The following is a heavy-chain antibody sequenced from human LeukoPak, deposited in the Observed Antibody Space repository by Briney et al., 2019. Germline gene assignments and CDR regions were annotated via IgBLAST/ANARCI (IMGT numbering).Heavy chain of an antibody. CDR2: ISGSGGST. CDR1: GFTFSSYA. V-gene: IGHV3-23*01. Sequence: GGSLRLSCAASGFTFSSYAMSWVRQAPGKGLEWVSAISGSGGSTYYADSVKGRFTISRDNSKNTLYLQMNSLRAEDTAVYYCAKDMITFGGVIAPHPDDAFDIWGQGTMVTVSS. CDR3: AKDMITFGGVIAPHPDDAFDI. D-gene: IGHD3-16*02. J-gene: IGHJ3*02.